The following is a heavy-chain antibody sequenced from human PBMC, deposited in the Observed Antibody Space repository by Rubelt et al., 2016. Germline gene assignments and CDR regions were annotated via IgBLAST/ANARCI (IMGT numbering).Heavy chain of an antibody. D-gene: IGHD5-24*01. CDR2: IYYSGST. CDR3: ARLQRWLQFLDY. J-gene: IGHJ4*02. V-gene: IGHV4-39*01. CDR1: GGSISSSSYY. Sequence: QLQLQESGPGLVKPSETLSLTCTVSGGSISSSSYYWGWIRQPPGKGLEWIGRIYYSGSTYYNPSLKSRVTISVDTSKNPFALDLGSGTAADTAVYYCARLQRWLQFLDYWGQGTLVTVSS.